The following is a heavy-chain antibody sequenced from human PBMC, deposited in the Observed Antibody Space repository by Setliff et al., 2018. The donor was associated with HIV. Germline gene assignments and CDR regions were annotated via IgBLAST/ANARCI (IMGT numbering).Heavy chain of an antibody. Sequence: SETLSLTCIVSGVSTSSSSYYWGWIRQPPGKGLEWIGYISYSGSTYYNPSLKSRVTISVDTSKNQFSLKVSSVTAADTAVYYCARERSLITNRRYFDSWGQGTLVTVSS. CDR1: GVSTSSSSYY. CDR3: ARERSLITNRRYFDS. J-gene: IGHJ4*02. V-gene: IGHV4-39*07. D-gene: IGHD3-16*01. CDR2: ISYSGST.